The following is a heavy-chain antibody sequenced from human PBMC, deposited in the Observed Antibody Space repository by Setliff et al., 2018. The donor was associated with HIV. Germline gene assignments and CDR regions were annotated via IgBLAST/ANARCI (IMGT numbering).Heavy chain of an antibody. D-gene: IGHD5-12*01. J-gene: IGHJ6*03. CDR3: ARGYPSSPYYYYMDV. Sequence: ASVKVSCKASGYTFTSHYIHWVRQAPGQGLEWMGWINVNNDATNYAQKFQGRVSMTRDTSISTAYMELRSLTSDDTAVYYCARGYPSSPYYYYMDVWGKGTTVTVSS. CDR1: GYTFTSHY. V-gene: IGHV1-2*02. CDR2: INVNNDAT.